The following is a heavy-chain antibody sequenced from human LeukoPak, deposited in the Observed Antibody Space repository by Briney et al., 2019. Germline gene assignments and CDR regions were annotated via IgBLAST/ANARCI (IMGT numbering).Heavy chain of an antibody. V-gene: IGHV3-48*03. CDR3: ASPQTSGYAFGY. J-gene: IGHJ4*02. D-gene: IGHD5-12*01. CDR2: ISGSGRTI. CDR1: GFTFSSYE. Sequence: PGGSLRLSCAASGFTFSSYEMIWVRQAPGKGLERVSYISGSGRTIYYADSVKGRFTISRDNAKNSLYLQMYSLRAGDTAAYYCASPQTSGYAFGYWGQGTLVTVSS.